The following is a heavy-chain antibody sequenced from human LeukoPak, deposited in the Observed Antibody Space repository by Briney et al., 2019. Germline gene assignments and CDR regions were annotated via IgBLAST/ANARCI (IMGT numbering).Heavy chain of an antibody. CDR3: AKDTRSGFHYSNHYYMDV. Sequence: GGSLRLSCAASEFTFDDYAMHWVRQAPGKGLEWVSGISWNSGSIGYADSVKGRFTISRDNAKNSLYLQMNSLRPEDTALYYCAKDTRSGFHYSNHYYMDVWGKGTTVTVSS. D-gene: IGHD3-10*01. CDR2: ISWNSGSI. CDR1: EFTFDDYA. J-gene: IGHJ6*03. V-gene: IGHV3-9*01.